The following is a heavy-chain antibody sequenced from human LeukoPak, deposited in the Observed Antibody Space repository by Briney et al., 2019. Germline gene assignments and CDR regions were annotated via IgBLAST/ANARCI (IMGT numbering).Heavy chain of an antibody. CDR2: INPNSGGT. J-gene: IGHJ5*02. CDR3: ARDDNGDNWFDP. CDR1: GYTFTGYS. D-gene: IGHD4-17*01. Sequence: ASVKVSCKASGYTFTGYSMHWVRQAPGQGLEWMGSINPNSGGTNYAQKFQGRVTMTRDTSTSTVYMELSGLRSEDTAVYYCARDDNGDNWFDPWGQGTLVTVSS. V-gene: IGHV1-2*02.